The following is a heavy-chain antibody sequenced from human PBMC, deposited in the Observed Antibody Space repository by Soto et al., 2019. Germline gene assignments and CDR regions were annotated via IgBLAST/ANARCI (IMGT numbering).Heavy chain of an antibody. CDR1: GGSISSSSYY. J-gene: IGHJ5*02. CDR2: ICYSGST. Sequence: PSESLSLACTVYGGSISSSSYYWGWILQPPGKGLEWIGSICYSGSTYYNPSRKSRVTISVDTSKNQFSLKLSSVTAADTAVYYCARHSSYDFWSGYYNTQDWFVPWGQGTLVTVSS. V-gene: IGHV4-39*01. CDR3: ARHSSYDFWSGYYNTQDWFVP. D-gene: IGHD3-3*01.